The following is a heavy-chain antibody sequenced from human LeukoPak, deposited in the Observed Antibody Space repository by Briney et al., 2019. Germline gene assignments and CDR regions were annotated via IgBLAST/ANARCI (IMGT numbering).Heavy chain of an antibody. CDR1: GFSFSSYG. D-gene: IGHD3-10*01. Sequence: GRSLRVSCAASGFSFSSYGVHWVRQAPGKGLEWVAVISYDGRKAYYADSVRGRFTISKDNSRKTLYLQMNSLRPEDTAMYYCARDSIGSAVLFDSWGQRTLVTVSS. V-gene: IGHV3-30*03. J-gene: IGHJ4*02. CDR3: ARDSIGSAVLFDS. CDR2: ISYDGRKA.